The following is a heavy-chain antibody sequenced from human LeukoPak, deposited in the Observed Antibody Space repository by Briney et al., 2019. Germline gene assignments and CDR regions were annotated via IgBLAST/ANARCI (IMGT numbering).Heavy chain of an antibody. CDR3: TRDHRAMGRDTKGLDP. CDR1: GFTVSNNY. CDR2: IESGGKT. J-gene: IGHJ5*02. D-gene: IGHD2-2*01. V-gene: IGHV3-53*01. Sequence: GGSLRLSCEVSGFTVSNNYMSWVRQAPGKGLEWVSVIESGGKTSYGDSVKGRFTISRDNSKNTLYLQMNSLVAEDTAVYYCTRDHRAMGRDTKGLDPWGQGTLVTVSS.